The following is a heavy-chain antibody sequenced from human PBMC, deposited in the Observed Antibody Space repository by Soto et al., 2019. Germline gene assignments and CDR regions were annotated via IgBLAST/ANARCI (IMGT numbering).Heavy chain of an antibody. D-gene: IGHD1-7*01. CDR1: GGTFSSYV. J-gene: IGHJ6*02. CDR2: IIPTFGTA. V-gene: IGHV1-69*05. Sequence: SVKVSCKASGGTFSSYVISWGRQAPGQGLEWMGAIIPTFGTANYAQKFQGRVTMTRGTSISTADMELSSMRSDDTALYYCAREELPIYYYGMDVWGQGTTVTVSS. CDR3: AREELPIYYYGMDV.